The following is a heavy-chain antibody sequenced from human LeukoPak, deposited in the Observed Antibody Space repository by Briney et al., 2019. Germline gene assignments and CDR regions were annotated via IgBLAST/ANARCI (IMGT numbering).Heavy chain of an antibody. CDR2: VNWSGSST. Sequence: GGSLRLSCAASGFNFDDYGMTWVRQAPGRGLEWVSGVNWSGSSTNYADSVKGRFTISRDSATNSLYLQMNSLRAEDPALYYCARAHNYDGREYYYAFSDHWGQGTLVTVSS. CDR1: GFNFDDYG. V-gene: IGHV3-20*04. D-gene: IGHD3-22*01. J-gene: IGHJ4*02. CDR3: ARAHNYDGREYYYAFSDH.